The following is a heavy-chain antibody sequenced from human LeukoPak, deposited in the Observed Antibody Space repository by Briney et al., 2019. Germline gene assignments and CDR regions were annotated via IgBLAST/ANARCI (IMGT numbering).Heavy chain of an antibody. J-gene: IGHJ6*03. V-gene: IGHV3-21*01. CDR1: GFTFSSYS. CDR2: ISSSSSYI. D-gene: IGHD4-11*01. Sequence: PGGSLRLSCAASGFTFSSYSMNWVRQAPGKGLEWVSSISSSSSYIYYADSVKGRFTISRDNAKNSLYLQMNSLRAEDTAVYYCAKGFLGYSISRYYYYMDVWGKGTTVTVSS. CDR3: AKGFLGYSISRYYYYMDV.